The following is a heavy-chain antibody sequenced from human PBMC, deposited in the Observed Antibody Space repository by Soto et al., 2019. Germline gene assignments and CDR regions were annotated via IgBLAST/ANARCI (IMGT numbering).Heavy chain of an antibody. CDR1: GVSLRSSLYY. J-gene: IGHJ4*02. V-gene: IGHV4-39*01. CDR3: ARHLNCPSGVCPYYFDY. D-gene: IGHD2-8*01. CDR2: IQHSRIT. Sequence: SETLSPTCPVSGVSLRSSLYYWGWFRQPPWRGLEWFARIQHSRITYYSPSLKSRVTISVDTSKTQFSLKLTSVTAADTAVYFCARHLNCPSGVCPYYFDYWGQGTLVTVSS.